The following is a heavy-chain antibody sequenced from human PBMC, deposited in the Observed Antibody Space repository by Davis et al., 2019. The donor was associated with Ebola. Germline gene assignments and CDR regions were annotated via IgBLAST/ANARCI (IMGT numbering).Heavy chain of an antibody. J-gene: IGHJ5*02. D-gene: IGHD3-22*01. V-gene: IGHV3-30*02. CDR1: GFIFRDFG. CDR3: VKPGGIGYHLAHMES. Sequence: GESLKISCATSGFIFRDFGMEWVRQAPGKGLEWVAAIQGGSINQYYPDSVRGRFFISRDDSKNTLYLQMINLREEDTALYYCVKPGGIGYHLAHMESWGQGALVTVSS. CDR2: IQGGSINQ.